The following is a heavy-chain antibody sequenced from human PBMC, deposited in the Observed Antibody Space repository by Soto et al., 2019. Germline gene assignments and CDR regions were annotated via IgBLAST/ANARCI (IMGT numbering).Heavy chain of an antibody. D-gene: IGHD4-17*01. Sequence: QVQLVQSGAEVKKPGSSVKVSCKASGGTFSSYAISWVRQAPGQGLEWMGGIIPIFGTANYAQKFQGRVTITADESTSTAYMGLSSLRSEDTAVYYCARGSGNGDYELLDYWGQGTLVTVSS. CDR1: GGTFSSYA. CDR2: IIPIFGTA. J-gene: IGHJ4*02. CDR3: ARGSGNGDYELLDY. V-gene: IGHV1-69*01.